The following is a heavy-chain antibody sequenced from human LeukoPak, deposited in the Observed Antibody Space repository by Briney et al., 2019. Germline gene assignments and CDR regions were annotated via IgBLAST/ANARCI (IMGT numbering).Heavy chain of an antibody. CDR1: GYTFTSYY. CDR2: INPSGGST. V-gene: IGHV1-46*01. Sequence: VASVKDSCKASGYTFTSYYMHWVRQAPGQGLEWMGIINPSGGSTSYAQKFQGRATMTRDMSTSTVYMELSSLRSEDTAVYYCARSTYYYYYYMDVWGKGTTVTVSS. J-gene: IGHJ6*03. CDR3: ARSTYYYYYYMDV.